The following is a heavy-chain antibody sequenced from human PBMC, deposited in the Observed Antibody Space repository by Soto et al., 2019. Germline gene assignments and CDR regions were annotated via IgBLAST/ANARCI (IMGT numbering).Heavy chain of an antibody. CDR3: ARDIPSDSSGYYPDAFDI. V-gene: IGHV1-69*13. D-gene: IGHD3-22*01. CDR2: IIPIFGTA. CDR1: GGTFSSYA. Sequence: GASVKVSCKASGGTFSSYAISWVRQAPGQGLEWMGGIIPIFGTANYAQKFQSRVTITADESTSTAYMELSSLRSEDTAVYYCARDIPSDSSGYYPDAFDIWGQGTMVTVSS. J-gene: IGHJ3*02.